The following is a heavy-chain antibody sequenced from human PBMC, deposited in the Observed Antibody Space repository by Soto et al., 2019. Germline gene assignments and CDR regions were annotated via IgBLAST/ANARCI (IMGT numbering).Heavy chain of an antibody. D-gene: IGHD3-16*01. CDR1: GGSISSYY. CDR2: IYYSGST. J-gene: IGHJ4*02. CDR3: ARRYGGNFDY. V-gene: IGHV4-59*01. Sequence: TLSLTCTVSGGSISSYYWSWIRQPPGKGLEWIGYIYYSGSTNYNPSLKSRVTISVDTSKNQFSLKLSSVTAADTAVYYCARRYGGNFDYWGQGTLVTSPQ.